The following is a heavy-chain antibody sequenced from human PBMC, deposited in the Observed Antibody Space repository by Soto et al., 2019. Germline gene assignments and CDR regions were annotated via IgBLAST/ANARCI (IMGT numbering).Heavy chain of an antibody. D-gene: IGHD3-10*01. CDR1: GGTFSSYA. CDR3: ARAVTSYYYGSGSYTYYFDY. V-gene: IGHV1-69*06. J-gene: IGHJ4*02. Sequence: QVQLVQSGAEVKKPGSSVKVSCKASGGTFSSYAISWVRQAHGQGLEWMGGIIPIFGTANYAQKFQGRVTITADKSTSTAYMELSSLRSEDTAVYYCARAVTSYYYGSGSYTYYFDYWGQGTLVTVSS. CDR2: IIPIFGTA.